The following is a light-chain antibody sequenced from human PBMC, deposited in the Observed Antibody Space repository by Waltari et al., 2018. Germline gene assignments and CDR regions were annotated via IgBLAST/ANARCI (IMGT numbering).Light chain of an antibody. Sequence: EIVMTQSPDSLAVSLGERAAINCKSSRSVLYNSNNQNYLAWYQQKPRPPPKLLINWASSRESGVPDRFSGSGSGTDFTLTISSLQAEDVAVYYCQQYYSSPISFGQGTRLEIK. CDR3: QQYYSSPIS. J-gene: IGKJ5*01. CDR1: RSVLYNSNNQNY. CDR2: WAS. V-gene: IGKV4-1*01.